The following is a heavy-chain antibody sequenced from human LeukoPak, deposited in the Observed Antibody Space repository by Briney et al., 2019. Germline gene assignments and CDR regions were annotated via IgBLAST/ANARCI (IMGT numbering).Heavy chain of an antibody. CDR3: ARDCPAYSFEY. Sequence: PGGSLRLSCAASGFIFSTYEMHWVRQAPGKGLEWVSYISTSGSTIYYADSVKGRFTFSRDNARNSLFLQMNRLRAEDTAVYYCARDCPAYSFEYWGQGTLVTVSS. V-gene: IGHV3-48*03. J-gene: IGHJ4*02. CDR1: GFIFSTYE. D-gene: IGHD2-21*01. CDR2: ISTSGSTI.